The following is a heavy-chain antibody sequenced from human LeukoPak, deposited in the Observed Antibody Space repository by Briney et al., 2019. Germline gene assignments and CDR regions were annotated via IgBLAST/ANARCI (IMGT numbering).Heavy chain of an antibody. V-gene: IGHV1-69*13. J-gene: IGHJ3*02. CDR1: GGTFSSYA. CDR2: IIPIFGTA. Sequence: SVNVSCKASGGTFSSYAISWVRQAPGQGLEWMGGIIPIFGTANYAQKFQGRVTITADGSTSTAYMELSSLRSEDTAVYYCARAPGPYYDSSGSHSFDIWGQGTMVTVSS. CDR3: ARAPGPYYDSSGSHSFDI. D-gene: IGHD3-22*01.